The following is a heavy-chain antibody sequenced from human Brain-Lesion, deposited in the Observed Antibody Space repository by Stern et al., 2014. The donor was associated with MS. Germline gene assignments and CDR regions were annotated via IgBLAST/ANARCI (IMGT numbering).Heavy chain of an antibody. CDR2: IFNSGST. CDR3: ARGRVVPGFQYYATDV. CDR1: GGSISSGGYY. V-gene: IGHV4-61*02. J-gene: IGHJ6*02. D-gene: IGHD2-2*01. Sequence: QQESGPGLVKPSQTLSLSCTVSGGSISSGGYYWSWIRQPAGKGLEWIGRIFNSGSTSYKPSLKSRSPISIDTSKNQFSLRLNSMTAADTAVYYCARGRVVPGFQYYATDVWGQGTTVIVSS.